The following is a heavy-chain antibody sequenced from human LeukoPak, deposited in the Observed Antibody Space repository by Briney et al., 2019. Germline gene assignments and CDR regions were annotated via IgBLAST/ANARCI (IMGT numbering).Heavy chain of an antibody. CDR1: GGTFSSCA. CDR3: ARGGPHYSIYYYYMDV. V-gene: IGHV1-69*05. Sequence: ASVKVSCKASGGTFSSCAISWVRQAPGQGLEWMGGIIPIFDTANYAQKFQDRVTITTDESTSTAYMELSSLRSEDTAVYYCARGGPHYSIYYYYMDVWGKGTTVTVSS. CDR2: IIPIFDTA. D-gene: IGHD2/OR15-2a*01. J-gene: IGHJ6*03.